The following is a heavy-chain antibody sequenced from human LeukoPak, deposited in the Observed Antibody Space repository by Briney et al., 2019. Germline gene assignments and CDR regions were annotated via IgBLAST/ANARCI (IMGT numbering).Heavy chain of an antibody. CDR1: GYTFTSYD. Sequence: GASVKVSCKASGYTFTSYDINWVRQATGQGLEWMGWMNPNSGNTGYAQKFQGRVTMTRNTSISTAYMELSSLRSEDTAVYYCASYDFWSGERGDYWGQGTLVTVSS. J-gene: IGHJ4*02. CDR3: ASYDFWSGERGDY. D-gene: IGHD3-3*01. CDR2: MNPNSGNT. V-gene: IGHV1-8*01.